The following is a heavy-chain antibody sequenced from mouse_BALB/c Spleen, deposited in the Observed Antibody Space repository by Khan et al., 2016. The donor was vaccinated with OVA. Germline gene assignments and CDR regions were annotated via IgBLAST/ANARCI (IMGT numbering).Heavy chain of an antibody. Sequence: EVNVEESGGGLVQPGGSMKLSCVASGFTFSNYWMNWVRQSPEKGFEWVAEIRLKSDDYVTHYVASVKGRLTISSDDSKSSVYLQMNNLRAEDTGIYYCWILLWGQGTTLTVSS. CDR1: GFTFSNYW. CDR3: WILL. CDR2: IRLKSDDYVT. J-gene: IGHJ2*01. V-gene: IGHV6-6*02.